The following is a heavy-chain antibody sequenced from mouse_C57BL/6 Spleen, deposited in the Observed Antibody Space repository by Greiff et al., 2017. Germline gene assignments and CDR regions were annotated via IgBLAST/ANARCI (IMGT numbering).Heavy chain of an antibody. Sequence: EVQLVESWGDLVKPGGSLKLSCAASGFTFSSYGMSWVRQTPDKRLEWVATISSGGSYTYYPDSVKGRFTISRDNAKNTLYLQMSSLKSEDTAMYYCARRQLGFAYWGQGTLVTVSA. J-gene: IGHJ3*01. V-gene: IGHV5-6*01. CDR2: ISSGGSYT. CDR1: GFTFSSYG. D-gene: IGHD4-1*02. CDR3: ARRQLGFAY.